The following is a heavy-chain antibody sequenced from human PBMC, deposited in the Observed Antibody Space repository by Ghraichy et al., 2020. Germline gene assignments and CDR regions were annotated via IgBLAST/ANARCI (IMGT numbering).Heavy chain of an antibody. CDR1: GFTFRSYG. J-gene: IGHJ4*02. CDR3: AKSEGSGDYGDLY. V-gene: IGHV3-33*06. D-gene: IGHD4-17*01. CDR2: IWYDGSKK. Sequence: GGSLRLSCAASGFTFRSYGMHWVRQAPGKGLEWVAVIWYDGSKKYYADSVKGRFTISRDNSKNTLYLQMNSLRAEDTAVYYCAKSEGSGDYGDLYWGQGTLVTVSS.